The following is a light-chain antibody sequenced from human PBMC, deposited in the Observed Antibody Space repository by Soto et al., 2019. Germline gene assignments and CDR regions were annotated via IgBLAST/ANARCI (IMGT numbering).Light chain of an antibody. Sequence: QSVLTQPPSVSGAPGQSVTISCTGGSSNIGAGYDVHWYQQLPGTAPKLLIYGNSNRPSGVPDRFSGSKSGTSASLAITGLQAEDEADYYCQSYDSSLSSTQVFGNGKKVTVL. CDR1: SSNIGAGYD. CDR3: QSYDSSLSSTQV. J-gene: IGLJ1*01. CDR2: GNS. V-gene: IGLV1-40*01.